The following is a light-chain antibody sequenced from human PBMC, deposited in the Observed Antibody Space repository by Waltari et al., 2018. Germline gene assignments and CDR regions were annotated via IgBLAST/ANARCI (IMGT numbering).Light chain of an antibody. V-gene: IGLV1-51*01. Sequence: QSVLTQPPSVSAAPGQRVTISCSGSLSNTGNNYFTWYQQVHGTAPKLLIYDNNKRPSGIPDRFSGSKSGTSATLGITGLQTGDEADYYCGTWDSSLSAVVFGGGTKLTVL. CDR1: LSNTGNNY. CDR3: GTWDSSLSAVV. J-gene: IGLJ2*01. CDR2: DNN.